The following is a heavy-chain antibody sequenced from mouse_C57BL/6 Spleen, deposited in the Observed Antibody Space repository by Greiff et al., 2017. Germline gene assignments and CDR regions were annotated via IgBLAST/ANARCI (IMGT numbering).Heavy chain of an antibody. CDR1: GYSITSGYY. CDR3: AREWYSQFAY. Sequence: VQLKESGPGLVKPSQSLSLTCSVTGYSITSGYYWNWIRQFPGNKLEWMGYISYDGSNKYNPSLKNRISITRDTSKNQFFLKLNSVTTEDTATYYWAREWYSQFAYWGQGTLVTVSA. J-gene: IGHJ3*01. CDR2: ISYDGSN. D-gene: IGHD1-1*02. V-gene: IGHV3-6*01.